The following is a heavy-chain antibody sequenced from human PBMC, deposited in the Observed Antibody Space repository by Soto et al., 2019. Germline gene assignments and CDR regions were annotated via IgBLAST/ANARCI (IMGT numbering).Heavy chain of an antibody. D-gene: IGHD3-9*01. V-gene: IGHV4-34*01. CDR1: GGSFSGYY. J-gene: IGHJ4*02. CDR3: ARGTQDILTRYYNFDY. CDR2: INHSGST. Sequence: SETLSLTCAVYGGSFSGYYWSWIRQPPGKGLEWIGEINHSGSTNYNPSLKSRVTISVDTSKNQFSLKLSSVTAADTAVYYCARGTQDILTRYYNFDYSGKGTLVIVSS.